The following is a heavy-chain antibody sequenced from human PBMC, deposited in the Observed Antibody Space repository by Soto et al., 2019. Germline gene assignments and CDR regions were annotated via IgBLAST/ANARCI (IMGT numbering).Heavy chain of an antibody. CDR2: INKDGGEK. J-gene: IGHJ4*02. CDR3: ARSIGLDY. CDR1: GFTFSSYW. V-gene: IGHV3-7*01. Sequence: GGSLRLSCAASGFTFSSYWMIWVRQAPGKGLEWVANINKDGGEKHYVDSVKGRFTISRDNAKNSLFLQMNSLRAEDAAVYYCARSIGLDYCGQGTLVTVPS.